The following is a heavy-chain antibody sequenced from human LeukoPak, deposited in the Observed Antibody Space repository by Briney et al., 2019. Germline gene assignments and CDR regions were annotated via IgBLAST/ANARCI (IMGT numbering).Heavy chain of an antibody. CDR3: ARDLRIAVAGGDY. CDR2: IYYSGST. CDR1: GFTFSSSG. Sequence: LRLSCAASGFTFSSSGMNWVRQHPGKGLEWIGYIYYSGSTYYNPSLKSRVTISVDTSKNQFSLKLSSVTAADTAVYYCARDLRIAVAGGDYWGQGTLVTVSS. D-gene: IGHD6-19*01. V-gene: IGHV4-31*02. J-gene: IGHJ4*02.